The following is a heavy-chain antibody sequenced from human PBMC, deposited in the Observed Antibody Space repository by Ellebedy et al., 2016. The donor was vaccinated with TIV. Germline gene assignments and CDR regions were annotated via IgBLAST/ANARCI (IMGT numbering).Heavy chain of an antibody. D-gene: IGHD2-2*01. CDR1: GGTFPSYA. CDR3: ASSTSWDPYYFEY. V-gene: IGHV1-69*06. Sequence: SVKVSXXASGGTFPSYAISWVRQAPGQGLEWMGGIIPIFGTANYAQKFQGRVTITADKSASTAYMELSSLRSEDTAVYYCASSTSWDPYYFEYWGQGTLVTVSS. CDR2: IIPIFGTA. J-gene: IGHJ4*02.